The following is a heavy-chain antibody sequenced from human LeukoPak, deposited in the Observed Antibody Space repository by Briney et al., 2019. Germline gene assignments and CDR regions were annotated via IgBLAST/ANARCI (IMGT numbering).Heavy chain of an antibody. V-gene: IGHV1-69*05. J-gene: IGHJ5*02. CDR2: IIPIFGTA. CDR3: ALEYYDILTGSFYWFDP. D-gene: IGHD3-9*01. CDR1: GGTFSGYA. Sequence: GASVKVSCKASGGTFSGYAISWVRQAPGQGLEWMGGIIPIFGTANYAQKFQGRVTITTDESTSTAYMELSSLRSEDTAVYYCALEYYDILTGSFYWFDPWGQGTLVTVSS.